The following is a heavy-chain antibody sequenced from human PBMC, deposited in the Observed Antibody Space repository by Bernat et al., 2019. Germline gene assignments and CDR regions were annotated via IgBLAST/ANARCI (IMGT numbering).Heavy chain of an antibody. J-gene: IGHJ6*02. CDR1: GYTFTSYG. CDR3: ARDPDIVVVPAAIEGARVNYYYGMDV. D-gene: IGHD2-2*02. CDR2: ISAYNGNT. Sequence: QVQLVQSGAEVKKPGASVKVSCKASGYTFTSYGISWVRQAPGQGLEWMGWISAYNGNTNYAQKLQGRVTMTTDTSTSTAYMELRSLRSDDTAVYYCARDPDIVVVPAAIEGARVNYYYGMDVWGQGTTVTVSS. V-gene: IGHV1-18*01.